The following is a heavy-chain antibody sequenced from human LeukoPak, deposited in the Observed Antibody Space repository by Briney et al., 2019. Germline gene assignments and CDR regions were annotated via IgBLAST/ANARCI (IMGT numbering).Heavy chain of an antibody. CDR3: AKDDKVVATIHSLLDY. V-gene: IGHV3-48*03. Sequence: GGSLRLSCAASGFTFSSYEMNWVRQAPGKGLEWVSYISSSGSTIYYADSVKGRFTISRDNAKNSLYLQMNSLRAEDTAVYYCAKDDKVVATIHSLLDYWGQGTLVTVSS. CDR1: GFTFSSYE. D-gene: IGHD5-12*01. CDR2: ISSSGSTI. J-gene: IGHJ4*02.